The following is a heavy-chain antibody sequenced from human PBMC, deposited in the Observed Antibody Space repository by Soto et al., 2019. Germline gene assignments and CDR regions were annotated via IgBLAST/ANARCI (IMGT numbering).Heavy chain of an antibody. CDR2: IYPGDSDT. CDR1: GYSFTSYW. CDR3: ARSVDTAIVTGEYYFDY. V-gene: IGHV5-51*01. J-gene: IGHJ4*02. Sequence: GESLKISCKGSGYSFTSYWIGWVRQMPGKGLEWMGIIYPGDSDTRYSPFFQGHVTISADKSISTAYLQWSSLNAPDTAMYYCARSVDTAIVTGEYYFDYCDQGTLVTVSS. D-gene: IGHD5-18*01.